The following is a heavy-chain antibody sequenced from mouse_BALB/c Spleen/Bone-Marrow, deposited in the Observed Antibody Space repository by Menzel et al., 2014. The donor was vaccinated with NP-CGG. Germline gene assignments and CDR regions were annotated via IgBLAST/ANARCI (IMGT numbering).Heavy chain of an antibody. Sequence: VNLVESGAELVKPGASVKLSCKASVYTFTSYYMYWVKQRPGQGLEWIGEINPSNGGTNFNEKFKSKATLTVDKSSSTAYMQLSSLTSEDSAVYYCTRWYYGNDFDYWGQGTTLTVSS. V-gene: IGHV1S81*02. CDR3: TRWYYGNDFDY. D-gene: IGHD2-1*01. J-gene: IGHJ2*01. CDR1: VYTFTSYY. CDR2: INPSNGGT.